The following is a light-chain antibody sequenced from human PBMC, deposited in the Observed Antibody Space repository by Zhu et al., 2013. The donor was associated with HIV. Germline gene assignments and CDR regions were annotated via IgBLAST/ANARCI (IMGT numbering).Light chain of an antibody. CDR2: LGS. CDR1: QSLLHSNGYNY. Sequence: DIVMTQSPLSLPVTPGEPASISCRSSQSLLHSNGYNYLDWYLQKPGQSPQLLIYLGSNRASGVPDRFSGSGSGTDFTLKISRVEAEDVGVYYCMQATYWPRAFGQGTKLEIK. J-gene: IGKJ2*01. CDR3: MQATYWPRA. V-gene: IGKV2-28*01.